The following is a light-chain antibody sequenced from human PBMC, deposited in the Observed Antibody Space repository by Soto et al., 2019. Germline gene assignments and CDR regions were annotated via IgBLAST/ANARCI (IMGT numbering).Light chain of an antibody. CDR1: QSVSNNY. CDR2: GAS. J-gene: IGKJ1*01. CDR3: QQYGSSGT. Sequence: EIVLTQSPGTLSLSPGERATLSSRASQSVSNNYLAWYQQKPGQAPRLLIYGASNSATGIPDRFSGSGSGTDFTLTISRLEPEDFAVYYCQQYGSSGTFGQGTKVDIK. V-gene: IGKV3-20*01.